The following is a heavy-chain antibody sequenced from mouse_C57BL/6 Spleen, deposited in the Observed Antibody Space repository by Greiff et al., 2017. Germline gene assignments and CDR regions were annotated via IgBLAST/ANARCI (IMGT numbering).Heavy chain of an antibody. Sequence: VQLQQSGPELVKPGASVKISCKASGYTFTDYYMNWVKQSHGKSLEWIGDINPNNGGTSYNQKFKGKATVTVDKSSSTAYMEIRSLTSEDAAVYYYASERTGVDYWGQGTTLTVSS. CDR2: INPNNGGT. CDR1: GYTFTDYY. V-gene: IGHV1-26*01. D-gene: IGHD4-1*01. CDR3: ASERTGVDY. J-gene: IGHJ2*01.